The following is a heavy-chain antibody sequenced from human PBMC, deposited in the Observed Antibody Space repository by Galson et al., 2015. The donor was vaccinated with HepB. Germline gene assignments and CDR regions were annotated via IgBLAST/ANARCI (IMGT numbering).Heavy chain of an antibody. CDR1: GYTFTSYG. D-gene: IGHD5-12*01. V-gene: IGHV1-18*01. J-gene: IGHJ6*03. CDR3: AREYSGYDQYYYMDV. CDR2: ISAYNGNT. Sequence: SVKVSCKASGYTFTSYGISWVRQAPGQGLEWMGWISAYNGNTNYAQKLQGRVTMTTDTSTSTAYMELRSLRSDDTAVYYCAREYSGYDQYYYMDVWGKGTTVTVSS.